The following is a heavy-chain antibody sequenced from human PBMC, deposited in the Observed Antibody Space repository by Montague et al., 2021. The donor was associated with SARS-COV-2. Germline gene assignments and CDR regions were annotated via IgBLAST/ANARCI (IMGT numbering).Heavy chain of an antibody. D-gene: IGHD1-20*01. CDR2: IFHSGIT. CDR1: GGSISSYY. CDR3: SRTEYNWNDWFNP. Sequence: SETLSLTCSVSGGSISSYYWSWIRQPPGKGLEWIGYIFHSGITDYNPSLTSRVTISVDMSKNQISLQLNSVTAADSAVYYCSRTEYNWNDWFNPWGQGTLVTVSS. V-gene: IGHV4-59*13. J-gene: IGHJ5*02.